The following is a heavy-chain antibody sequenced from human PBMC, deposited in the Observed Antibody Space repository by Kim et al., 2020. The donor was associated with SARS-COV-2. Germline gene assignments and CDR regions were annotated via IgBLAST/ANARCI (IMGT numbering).Heavy chain of an antibody. Sequence: SETLSLPCTVSGGSISSYYWSWIRQPPGKGLEWIGYIYYSGSTNYNPSLKSRVTISVDTSKNQFSLKLSSVTAADTAVYYCATGGKEGVGYYYYGMDVWGQGTTVTVSS. CDR3: ATGGKEGVGYYYYGMDV. D-gene: IGHD3-16*01. CDR1: GGSISSYY. J-gene: IGHJ6*02. V-gene: IGHV4-59*01. CDR2: IYYSGST.